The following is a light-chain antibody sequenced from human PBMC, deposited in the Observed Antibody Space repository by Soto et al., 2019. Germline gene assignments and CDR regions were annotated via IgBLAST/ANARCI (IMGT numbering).Light chain of an antibody. J-gene: IGKJ4*01. Sequence: MQMTQSPSSVSASVGDRVTITCRASQGISGWLAWYQQKPGKAPKLLIYATSTLQSGVPPRFSGSASGTDFTLTISSLQPEDFATYYCLQSNNFPPLTFGGGTKVEFK. CDR2: ATS. V-gene: IGKV1-12*01. CDR1: QGISGW. CDR3: LQSNNFPPLT.